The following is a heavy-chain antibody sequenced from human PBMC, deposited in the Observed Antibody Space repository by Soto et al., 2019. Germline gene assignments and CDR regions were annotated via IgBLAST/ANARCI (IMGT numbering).Heavy chain of an antibody. CDR2: VYYTGST. CDR1: YGSISGYY. Sequence: SETLSLTCAFSYGSISGYYWSCIRHTPGKGLEWIGYVYYTGSTDYNPSLKSRVSFSVDTSKNQFSLKLSSVTAADTAVYYCARYYWTSGVCYYFDYWGQGTLVTVSS. J-gene: IGHJ4*02. CDR3: ARYYWTSGVCYYFDY. D-gene: IGHD2-8*01. V-gene: IGHV4-59*01.